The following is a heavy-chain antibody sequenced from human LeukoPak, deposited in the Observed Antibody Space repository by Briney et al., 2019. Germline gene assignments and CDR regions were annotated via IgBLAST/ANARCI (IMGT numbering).Heavy chain of an antibody. V-gene: IGHV4-31*03. CDR1: GGSISTSNYY. J-gene: IGHJ4*02. CDR2: VYYSGST. D-gene: IGHD1-26*01. CDR3: SREKGEGSGSFGRFEY. Sequence: PSETLSLTCTVSGGSISTSNYYWTWIRQHPGKGLEWIGYVYYSGSTEYNPSLKSRLSISVDTSKNHFSLNLYSVTAADTAVYYWSREKGEGSGSFGRFEYGGQGTLVTVAS.